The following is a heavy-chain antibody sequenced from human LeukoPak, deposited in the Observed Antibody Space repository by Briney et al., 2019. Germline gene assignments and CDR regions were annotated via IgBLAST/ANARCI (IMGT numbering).Heavy chain of an antibody. J-gene: IGHJ3*02. V-gene: IGHV4-34*01. CDR2: INHSGST. CDR1: GGSFSGYY. CDR3: AREAGCTNGVCSSDAFDI. Sequence: SETLSLTCAVYGGSFSGYYWSWIRQPPGKGLEWIGEINHSGSTNYNPSLKSRVTISVDTSKNQFSLKLSSVTAADTAVYYCAREAGCTNGVCSSDAFDIWGQGTMVTVSS. D-gene: IGHD2-8*01.